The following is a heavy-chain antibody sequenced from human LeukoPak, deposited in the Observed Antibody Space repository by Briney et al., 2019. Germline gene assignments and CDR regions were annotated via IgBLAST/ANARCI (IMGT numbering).Heavy chain of an antibody. D-gene: IGHD2-2*01. CDR2: ISSSSSYI. CDR1: GFTFSSYS. V-gene: IGHV3-21*01. Sequence: GGSLRLSCAASGFTFSSYSMNWVRQAPGKGLEWVSSISSSSSYIYYADSAKGRFTISRDNAKNSLYLQMNSLRAEDTAVYYCARDRALYCSSTSCPYYYYYYMDVWGKGTTVTVSS. J-gene: IGHJ6*03. CDR3: ARDRALYCSSTSCPYYYYYYMDV.